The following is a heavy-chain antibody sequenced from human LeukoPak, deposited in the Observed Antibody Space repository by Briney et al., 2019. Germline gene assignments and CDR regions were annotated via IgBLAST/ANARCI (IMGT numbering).Heavy chain of an antibody. CDR2: IWHDGTNK. CDR3: ARDQSRGQQWMYHLDD. V-gene: IGHV3-33*01. D-gene: IGHD5-24*01. Sequence: GGSLRLSCVASGFSFSSYGMHWVRQAPGKGLEWVAGIWHDGTNKYYAESVKGRFTISRDNSKNTVFLQMSSLRAEDTAVYYCARDQSRGQQWMYHLDDWGQGTLVTVSS. CDR1: GFSFSSYG. J-gene: IGHJ4*02.